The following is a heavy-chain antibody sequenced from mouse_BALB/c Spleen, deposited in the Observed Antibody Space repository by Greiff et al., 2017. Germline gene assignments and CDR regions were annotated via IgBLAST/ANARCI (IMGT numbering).Heavy chain of an antibody. CDR2: ISDGGSYT. CDR1: GFTFSDYY. J-gene: IGHJ2*01. V-gene: IGHV5-4*02. CDR3: ARDYGNYVDY. D-gene: IGHD2-1*01. Sequence: EVKVVESGGGLVKPGGSLKLSCAASGFTFSDYYMYWVRQTPEKRLEWVATISDGGSYTYYPDSVKGRFTISRDNAKNNLYLQMSSLKSEDTAMYYCARDYGNYVDYWGQGTTLTVSS.